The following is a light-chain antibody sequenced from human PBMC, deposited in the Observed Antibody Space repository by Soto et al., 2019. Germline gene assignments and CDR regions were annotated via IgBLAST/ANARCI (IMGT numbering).Light chain of an antibody. CDR1: QSVTNNY. CDR2: LAS. V-gene: IGKV3-20*01. Sequence: EIVLTQSPGTLSLSPGERATLSCRASQSVTNNYLAWYQQKAGQAPRLLIYLASNRAAGTPDRFSGSGSGADFTLTINRLEPEDFAVYFCPQYGSSPWTFGQGTKVDIK. CDR3: PQYGSSPWT. J-gene: IGKJ1*01.